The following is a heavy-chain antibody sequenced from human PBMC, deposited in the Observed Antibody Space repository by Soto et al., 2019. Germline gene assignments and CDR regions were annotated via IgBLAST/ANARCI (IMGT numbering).Heavy chain of an antibody. V-gene: IGHV4-31*03. CDR1: GGSISSGGYY. CDR3: ARVAGIVGATEVIDY. Sequence: SETLSLTCTVSGGSISSGGYYWSWIRQHPGKGLEWIGYIYYSGRTYYNPSLKSRITISVDTSKNQFSLKLSSVTAADTAVYYCARVAGIVGATEVIDYWGQGTLVTVSS. D-gene: IGHD1-26*01. CDR2: IYYSGRT. J-gene: IGHJ4*02.